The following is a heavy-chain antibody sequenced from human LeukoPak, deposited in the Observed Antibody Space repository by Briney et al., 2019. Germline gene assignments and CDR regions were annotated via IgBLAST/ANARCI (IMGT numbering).Heavy chain of an antibody. Sequence: PGGSLRLSCAASGFTLSTYWMIWVRQAPGKGLEWVANINQDGRKKYYMDSVKGRFTISRDNAKNSLYLQINTLRGGDTAVYFCARVGIAAALDSFDIWGQGTMVTVSS. CDR2: INQDGRKK. CDR1: GFTLSTYW. CDR3: ARVGIAAALDSFDI. D-gene: IGHD6-13*01. V-gene: IGHV3-7*01. J-gene: IGHJ3*02.